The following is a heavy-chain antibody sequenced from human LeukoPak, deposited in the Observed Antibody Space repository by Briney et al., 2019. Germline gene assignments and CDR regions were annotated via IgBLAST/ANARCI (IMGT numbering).Heavy chain of an antibody. CDR3: ARDRYGSGRESFTIYGSVTYYYYMDV. D-gene: IGHD3-10*01. CDR1: GYTFTGYY. J-gene: IGHJ6*03. Sequence: GASVKVSCKASGYTFTGYYMHWVRQAPGQGLEWMGWINPNSGGTNYAQKFQGRVTMTMDTSISTAYMELSRLRSDDTAVYYCARDRYGSGRESFTIYGSVTYYYYMDVWGKGTTVTASS. CDR2: INPNSGGT. V-gene: IGHV1-2*02.